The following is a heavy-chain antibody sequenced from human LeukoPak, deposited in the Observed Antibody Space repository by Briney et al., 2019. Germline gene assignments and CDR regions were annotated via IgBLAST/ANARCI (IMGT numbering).Heavy chain of an antibody. CDR2: ISSSSSYI. Sequence: PGGSLRFSCAASGFTFSSYSMNWVRQAPGKGLEWVSSISSSSSYIYYADSVKGRFTISRDNAKNSLYLQMNSLRAEDTAVYYCARFDSGSYDFDYWGQGTLVTVSS. V-gene: IGHV3-21*01. J-gene: IGHJ4*02. CDR1: GFTFSSYS. CDR3: ARFDSGSYDFDY. D-gene: IGHD1-26*01.